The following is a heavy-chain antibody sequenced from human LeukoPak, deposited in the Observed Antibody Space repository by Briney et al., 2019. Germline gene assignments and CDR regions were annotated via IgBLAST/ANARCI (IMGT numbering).Heavy chain of an antibody. D-gene: IGHD1-1*01. J-gene: IGHJ3*02. V-gene: IGHV4-59*01. CDR1: GGSISSYY. CDR2: IYYSGST. CDR3: ARDKLGTFDAFDI. Sequence: PSETLSLTCTVSGGSISSYYWNWIRQPPGKGLEWIGYIYYSGSTNYNPSLKSRVTISADTSKNQFSLKLSSVSAADTAVYYCARDKLGTFDAFDIWGQGTMVTVSS.